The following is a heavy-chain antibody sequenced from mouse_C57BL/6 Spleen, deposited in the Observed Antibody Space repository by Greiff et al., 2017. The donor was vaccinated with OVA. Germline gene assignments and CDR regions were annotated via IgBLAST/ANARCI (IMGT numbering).Heavy chain of an antibody. CDR2: IYPRSGNT. Sequence: QVQLKESGAELARPGASVKLSCKASGYTFTSYGISWVKQRTGQGLEWIGEIYPRSGNTYYNEKFKGKATLTADKSSSTAYMELRSLTSEDSAVYFCARRGYGSSSYWYFDVWGTGTTVTVSS. D-gene: IGHD1-1*01. CDR3: ARRGYGSSSYWYFDV. V-gene: IGHV1-81*01. J-gene: IGHJ1*03. CDR1: GYTFTSYG.